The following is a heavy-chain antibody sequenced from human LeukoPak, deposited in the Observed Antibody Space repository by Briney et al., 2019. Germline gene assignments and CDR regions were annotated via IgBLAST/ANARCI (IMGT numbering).Heavy chain of an antibody. J-gene: IGHJ4*02. V-gene: IGHV4-39*07. Sequence: PSETLPLTCTVSGGSISSSSYYWGWIRQPPGKGLEWIGSIYYSGSTYYNPSLKSRVTISVDTSKNQFSLKLSSVTAADTAVYYCARRSPADYWGQGTLVTVSS. CDR3: ARRSPADY. D-gene: IGHD2-2*01. CDR2: IYYSGST. CDR1: GGSISSSSYY.